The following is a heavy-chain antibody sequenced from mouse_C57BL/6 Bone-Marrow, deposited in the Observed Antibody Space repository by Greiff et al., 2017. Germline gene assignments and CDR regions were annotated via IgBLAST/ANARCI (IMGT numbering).Heavy chain of an antibody. V-gene: IGHV1-15*01. J-gene: IGHJ1*03. D-gene: IGHD1-1*01. CDR1: GYTFTDYE. CDR3: SAFVNNVGATEWSIDV. CDR2: IDPETGGT. Sequence: QVQLQQSGAELVRPGASVTLSCKASGYTFTDYEMHWVKQTPVHGLEWIGAIDPETGGTTYNQKFKRKAILTADKSSSTAYMELRSLTSEDAAVYKCSAFVNNVGATEWSIDVYGTVTTVT.